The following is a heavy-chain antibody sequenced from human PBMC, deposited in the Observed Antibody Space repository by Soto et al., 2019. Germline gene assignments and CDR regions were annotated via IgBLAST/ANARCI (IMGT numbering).Heavy chain of an antibody. V-gene: IGHV3-23*01. CDR2: VSASDDRT. CDR1: GFTVSAHA. D-gene: IGHD2-8*01. J-gene: IGHJ3*02. Sequence: EVKMFESGGGLVQPGGSLRLSCSVSGFTVSAHAMSCVRQAPGKGLEWVSPVSASDDRTDYAASVKGRVTITRDNSKNTLYLHLRTLRLEDTARSYRATDRFNGAFDIWGPGIMVPFSS. CDR3: ATDRFNGAFDI.